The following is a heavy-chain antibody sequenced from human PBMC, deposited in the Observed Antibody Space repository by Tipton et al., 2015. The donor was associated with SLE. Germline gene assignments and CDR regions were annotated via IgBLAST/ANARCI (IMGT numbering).Heavy chain of an antibody. J-gene: IGHJ3*02. CDR1: GFIFSSYS. D-gene: IGHD4-17*01. Sequence: QLVQSEGGLDKPGGSLRLSCAASGFIFSSYSMNWVRQAPGKGLEWVSSISSSSSYIYYADSVKGRFTIFRDNAKNSLYLQMNSLRAEDTAVYYCARVGMTTVTTREGAFDIWGQGTMVTVSS. CDR2: ISSSSSYI. V-gene: IGHV3-21*04. CDR3: ARVGMTTVTTREGAFDI.